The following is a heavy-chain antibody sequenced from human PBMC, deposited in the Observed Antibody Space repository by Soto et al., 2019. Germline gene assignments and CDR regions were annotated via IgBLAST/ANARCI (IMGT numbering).Heavy chain of an antibody. D-gene: IGHD4-17*01. V-gene: IGHV4-59*04. CDR3: ATFYGDYVSY. CDR2: IYYSGST. CDR1: GGSISSYY. Sequence: SETLSLTCTVSGGSISSYYWSWIRQPPGKGLEWIGYIYYSGSTFYNPSLKSRVTISVDTSKNQFSLKLSSVTAADTAVYYCATFYGDYVSYWGQGTLVTVSS. J-gene: IGHJ4*02.